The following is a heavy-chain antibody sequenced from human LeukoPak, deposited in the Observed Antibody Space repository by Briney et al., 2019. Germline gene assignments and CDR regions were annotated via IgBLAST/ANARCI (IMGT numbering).Heavy chain of an antibody. J-gene: IGHJ4*02. V-gene: IGHV1-69*04. CDR3: ARDEGIAAAGSRGVFDY. Sequence: SVKVSCKASGGTFSSYAISWVRQAPGQGLEWMGRIIPILGIANYAQKFQGRVTITADKSTSTAYMELSSLRSEDTAVSYCARDEGIAAAGSRGVFDYWGQGTLVTVSS. CDR2: IIPILGIA. D-gene: IGHD6-13*01. CDR1: GGTFSSYA.